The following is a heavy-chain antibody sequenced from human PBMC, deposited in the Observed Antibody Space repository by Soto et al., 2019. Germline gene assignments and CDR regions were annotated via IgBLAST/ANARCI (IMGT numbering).Heavy chain of an antibody. J-gene: IGHJ5*02. CDR3: ARDGVALGFDP. Sequence: GASVKVSCKASGYSFTGYYIHWVRQAPGQGLEWMGYINPNSGDTRYAQDLQGRVTMTRDTSINTASMELRRLTSDDTAVYYCARDGVALGFDPWGQGTLVTVS. D-gene: IGHD2-15*01. CDR1: GYSFTGYY. V-gene: IGHV1-2*02. CDR2: INPNSGDT.